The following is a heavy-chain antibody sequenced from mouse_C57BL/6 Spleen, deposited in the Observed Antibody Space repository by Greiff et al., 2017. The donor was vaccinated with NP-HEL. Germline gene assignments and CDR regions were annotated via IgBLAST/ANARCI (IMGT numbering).Heavy chain of an antibody. J-gene: IGHJ4*01. CDR3: TREGIYCGNYEGAMDY. Sequence: EVKLVESGEGLVKPGGSLKLSCAASGFTFSSYAMSWVRQTPEKRLEWVAYISSGGDYIYYADTVKGRFTISRDNARNTLYLQMSSLKSEDTAMYYCTREGIYCGNYEGAMDYWGQGTSVTVSS. CDR2: ISSGGDYI. D-gene: IGHD2-1*01. CDR1: GFTFSSYA. V-gene: IGHV5-9-1*02.